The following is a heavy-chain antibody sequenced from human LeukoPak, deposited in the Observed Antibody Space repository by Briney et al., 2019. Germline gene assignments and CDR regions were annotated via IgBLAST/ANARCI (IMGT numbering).Heavy chain of an antibody. CDR3: ARGAHIVVVTARYYYYMDV. V-gene: IGHV1-69*06. Sequence: SVKVSCKASGGTFSSYAISWVRQAPGQGLEWMGGIIPIFGTANYAQKFQGRVTITADKSTSTAYMELSSLRSEDTAVYYCARGAHIVVVTARYYYYMDVWGKGTTITVSS. CDR2: IIPIFGTA. D-gene: IGHD2-21*02. CDR1: GGTFSSYA. J-gene: IGHJ6*03.